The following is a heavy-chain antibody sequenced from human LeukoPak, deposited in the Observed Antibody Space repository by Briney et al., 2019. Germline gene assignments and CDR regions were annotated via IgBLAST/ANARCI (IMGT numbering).Heavy chain of an antibody. D-gene: IGHD2-8*01. J-gene: IGHJ5*02. CDR1: GFTFSSYA. V-gene: IGHV3-23*01. Sequence: GGSLRLSCAASGFTFSSYAMSWVRQAPGKGLEWVSAISGSGGSTYYADSVKGRFTISRDNAKNSLYLQINNLRVEDTALYYCAREEWWFDPWGQGTLVTVSS. CDR2: ISGSGGST. CDR3: AREEWWFDP.